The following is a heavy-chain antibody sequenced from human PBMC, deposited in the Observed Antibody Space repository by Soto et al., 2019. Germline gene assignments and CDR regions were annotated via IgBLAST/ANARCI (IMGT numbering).Heavy chain of an antibody. CDR1: GDTSTTYV. CDR2: INPMSRTA. J-gene: IGHJ4*02. Sequence: VQLVQSGSEVKKPGSSVKVSCKASGDTSTTYVVSWVRQAPGNGLEWMGGINPMSRTAKYAEKYSGRVTITADEATKTVCLDLTTLRFEDTAVYFCVRGTYCGASCYFAREYWGQGTLVAVSS. V-gene: IGHV1-69*01. D-gene: IGHD2-21*01. CDR3: VRGTYCGASCYFAREY.